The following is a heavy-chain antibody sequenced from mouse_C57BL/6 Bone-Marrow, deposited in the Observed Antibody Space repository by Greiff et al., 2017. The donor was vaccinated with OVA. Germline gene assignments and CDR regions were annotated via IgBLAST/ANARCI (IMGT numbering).Heavy chain of an antibody. J-gene: IGHJ1*03. CDR3: AREKPSCRYFDV. CDR2: ISYDGSN. CDR1: GYSITSGYY. V-gene: IGHV3-6*01. Sequence: EVQLVESGPGLVKPSQSLSLTCSVTGYSITSGYYWNWIRQFPGNKLEWMGYISYDGSNNYNPSLKNRISITRDTSKNQFFLKLNSVTTEDTATYYCAREKPSCRYFDVWGTGTTVTVSS.